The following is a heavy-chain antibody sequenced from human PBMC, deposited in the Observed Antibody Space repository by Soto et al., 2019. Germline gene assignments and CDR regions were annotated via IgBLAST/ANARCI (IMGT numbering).Heavy chain of an antibody. D-gene: IGHD3-22*01. J-gene: IGHJ4*02. CDR2: IIPIFGTA. Sequence: QVQLVQSGAEVKKPGSSVKVSCKASGGTFSSYAISWVRQAPGQGLEWMGGIIPIFGTANYAQKFQGRVTITADKPTSTAYMELSSLRSEDTAVYYCARDPSPYYYDSSGYPDYWGQGTLVTVSS. CDR3: ARDPSPYYYDSSGYPDY. V-gene: IGHV1-69*06. CDR1: GGTFSSYA.